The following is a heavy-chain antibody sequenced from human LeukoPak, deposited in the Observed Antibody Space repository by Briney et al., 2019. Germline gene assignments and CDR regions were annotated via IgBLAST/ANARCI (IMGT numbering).Heavy chain of an antibody. Sequence: GGSLRLSCAASGFTFSSYGMHWVRQAPGKGLEWVAVISYDGSNKYCADSVKGRFTISRDNSKNTLYLQMNSLRAEDTAVYYCAKDRELGYCSSTSCYGSDYWGQGTLVTVSS. V-gene: IGHV3-30*18. CDR3: AKDRELGYCSSTSCYGSDY. CDR2: ISYDGSNK. CDR1: GFTFSSYG. J-gene: IGHJ4*02. D-gene: IGHD2-2*01.